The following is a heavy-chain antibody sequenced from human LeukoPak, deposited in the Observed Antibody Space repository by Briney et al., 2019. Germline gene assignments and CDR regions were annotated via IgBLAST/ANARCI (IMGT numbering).Heavy chain of an antibody. CDR2: IYSGDSDA. CDR1: RYSFTSYW. J-gene: IGHJ4*02. V-gene: IGHV5-51*01. D-gene: IGHD2-2*01. Sequence: GESVKISCKGSRYSFTSYWMGWVRQVPGKGREWMGMIYSGDSDARYSPSFQSKVTISADKPISTAYLQWSSLKASDTAMYYCARRDFCSSTSCSPIEFDYWGQGTLVTVSS. CDR3: ARRDFCSSTSCSPIEFDY.